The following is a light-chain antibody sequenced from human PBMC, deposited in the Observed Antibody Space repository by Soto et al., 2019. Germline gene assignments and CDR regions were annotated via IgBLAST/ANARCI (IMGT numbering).Light chain of an antibody. V-gene: IGKV1-5*03. CDR3: QQYNGYWT. CDR1: QSISGS. Sequence: DIQMTQSPSTLSASVGDRVTITCRASQSISGSLAWYQQKAGKAPKLLIYEASNLKSGVPSRFSGSGSGTEYPLTISSMQPDDSASYYCQQYNGYWTFGQGTRVEIK. CDR2: EAS. J-gene: IGKJ1*01.